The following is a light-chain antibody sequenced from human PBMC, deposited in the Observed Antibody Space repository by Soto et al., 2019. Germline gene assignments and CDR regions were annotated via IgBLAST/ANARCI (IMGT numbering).Light chain of an antibody. V-gene: IGKV3-11*01. CDR2: DTS. Sequence: EIVLTQSPATLSLSPGGRATLSCRASQSVGSTLAWYQQLPGQAPRLLIYDTSNRATGIPARFSGSGFGTDFTLTISRLEPEDFAVYYCQQYSSSPLTFGGGTKVDIK. J-gene: IGKJ4*01. CDR1: QSVGST. CDR3: QQYSSSPLT.